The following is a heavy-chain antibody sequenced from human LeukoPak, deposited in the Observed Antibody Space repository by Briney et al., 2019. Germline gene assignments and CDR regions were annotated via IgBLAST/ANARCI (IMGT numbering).Heavy chain of an antibody. CDR3: ARICEGGDCYYFDN. CDR1: GGSISSYY. Sequence: SETLSLTCTVSGGSISSYYWSWIRQPPGKGLEWIGYIYYSGSTNYNPSLKSRVTISVDTSKNQFSLKLSSVTAADTAVYYCARICEGGDCYYFDNWGQGILVTVSS. CDR2: IYYSGST. J-gene: IGHJ4*02. D-gene: IGHD2-21*02. V-gene: IGHV4-59*01.